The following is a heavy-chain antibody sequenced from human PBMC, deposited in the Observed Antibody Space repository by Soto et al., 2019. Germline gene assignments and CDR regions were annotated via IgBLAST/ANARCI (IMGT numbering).Heavy chain of an antibody. D-gene: IGHD3-9*01. CDR3: AKTGCSYPACYPYYYYVDV. V-gene: IGHV3-23*01. CDR1: GFRLSDSG. Sequence: EVQLLESGGGLVQPGGSLRLSCAASGFRLSDSGVSWVRQAPGKGLELVSSLTVTGDSAFYSDSVKGRFTISRDISNSTLYLQMNSLRAEDTAVYYCAKTGCSYPACYPYYYYVDVWGRGTTVTVSS. J-gene: IGHJ6*03. CDR2: LTVTGDSA.